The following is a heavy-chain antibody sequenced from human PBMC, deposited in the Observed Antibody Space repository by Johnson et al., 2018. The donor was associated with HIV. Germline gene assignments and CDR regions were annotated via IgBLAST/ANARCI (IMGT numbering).Heavy chain of an antibody. D-gene: IGHD2-21*02. J-gene: IGHJ3*02. CDR1: GFTFSSYT. CDR2: ISYDGSNK. V-gene: IGHV3-30-3*01. CDR3: ARDHRAYCGGDCYSDAFDI. Sequence: QMLLVESGGGVVQPGGSLRLSCAASGFTFSSYTMHWVRQAPGKGLEWVAVISYDGSNKYYGDSVKGRFTISRDNSKNTLFLQMNSLRAEDTAVYYCARDHRAYCGGDCYSDAFDIWGQGTMVTVSS.